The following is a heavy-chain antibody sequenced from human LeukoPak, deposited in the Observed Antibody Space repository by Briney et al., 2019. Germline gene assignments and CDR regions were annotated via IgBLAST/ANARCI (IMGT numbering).Heavy chain of an antibody. J-gene: IGHJ6*03. CDR3: ARVYTVMGATTVDHYHYYMDV. CDR2: IYTRGTT. CDR1: GGSIRSGSYY. V-gene: IGHV4-61*09. D-gene: IGHD5-18*01. Sequence: SETLSLTCTVSGGSIRSGSYYWSWIRQPAGKGLEWIGHIYTRGTTNYNPSVKSRITVSLDTSKNQISLKLSSVTAADTAIYYCARVYTVMGATTVDHYHYYMDVWGKGTTVTVSS.